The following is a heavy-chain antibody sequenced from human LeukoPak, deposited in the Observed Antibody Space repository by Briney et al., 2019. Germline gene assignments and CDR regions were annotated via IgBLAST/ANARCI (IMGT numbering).Heavy chain of an antibody. D-gene: IGHD3-22*01. CDR1: GFTFSSYW. V-gene: IGHV3-74*01. CDR2: INSDGSST. CDR3: ARVMVAYYYDSSGYWDY. Sequence: PGGSLRLSCAASGFTFSSYWMHWVRQAPGKGLVWVSRINSDGSSTSYADSVKGRFTISRDNAKNTLYLQMNSLRAEDTAVYYCARVMVAYYYDSSGYWDYWGQGTLVTVSS. J-gene: IGHJ4*02.